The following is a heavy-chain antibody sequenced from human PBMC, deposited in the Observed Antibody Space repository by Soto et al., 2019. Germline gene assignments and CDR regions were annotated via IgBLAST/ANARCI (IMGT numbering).Heavy chain of an antibody. V-gene: IGHV4-4*02. Sequence: QVQLQESGPGLVKPSGTLSLTCAVSGDSISSTNWWTWVRQPPGKGLEWIGEIYHSGTTNYNPSLMSXXTXSXXKSKNQSSLKLSSVTAADTAMYYCAKKGVRAIFDYWGQGSLVTVSS. CDR3: AKKGVRAIFDY. CDR2: IYHSGTT. J-gene: IGHJ4*02. CDR1: GDSISSTNW. D-gene: IGHD1-26*01.